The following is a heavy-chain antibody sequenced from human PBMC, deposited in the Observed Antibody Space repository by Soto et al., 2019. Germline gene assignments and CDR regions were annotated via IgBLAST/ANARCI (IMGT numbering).Heavy chain of an antibody. CDR2: IIPIFGTA. CDR3: ARDRVREPFYYYYGMDV. CDR1: GGTLSSYA. J-gene: IGHJ6*02. D-gene: IGHD1-26*01. V-gene: IGHV1-69*13. Sequence: GASVKVSCTASGGTLSSYASSWVRQAPGQGLEWMGGIIPIFGTANYAQKFQGRVTITADESTSTAYMELSSLRSEDTAVYYCARDRVREPFYYYYGMDVWGQGTTVTVSS.